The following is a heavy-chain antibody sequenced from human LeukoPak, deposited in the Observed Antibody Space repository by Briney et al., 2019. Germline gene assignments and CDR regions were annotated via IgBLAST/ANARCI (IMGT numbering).Heavy chain of an antibody. J-gene: IGHJ4*02. Sequence: GESLKISFKGSGXSFTSYCIGWVRQMPGKGLEWMGIIYPGDSNTKYSPSFQGQVTISADRSISTAYLQWSGLKASDTAMYYCARRYCSGGSCYYFDYWGQGTLVTVSS. D-gene: IGHD2-15*01. CDR2: IYPGDSNT. V-gene: IGHV5-51*01. CDR3: ARRYCSGGSCYYFDY. CDR1: GXSFTSYC.